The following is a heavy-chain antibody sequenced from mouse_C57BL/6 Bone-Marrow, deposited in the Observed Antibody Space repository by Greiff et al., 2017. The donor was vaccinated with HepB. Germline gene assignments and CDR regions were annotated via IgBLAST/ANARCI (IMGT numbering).Heavy chain of an antibody. CDR3: ARDQGYGNPAWFAY. CDR1: GFTFSSYA. V-gene: IGHV5-4*01. Sequence: EVQRVESGGGLVKPGGSLKLSCAASGFTFSSYAMSWVRQTPEKRLEWVATISDGGSYTYYPDNVKGRFTISRDNAKNNLYLQMSHLKSEDTAMYYCARDQGYGNPAWFAYWGQGTLVTVSA. J-gene: IGHJ3*01. D-gene: IGHD2-1*01. CDR2: ISDGGSYT.